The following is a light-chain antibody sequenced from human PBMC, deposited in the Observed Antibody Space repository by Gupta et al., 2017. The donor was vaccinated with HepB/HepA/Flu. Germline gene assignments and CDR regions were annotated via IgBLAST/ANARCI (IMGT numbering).Light chain of an antibody. CDR1: ESVGVW. CDR2: KAS. V-gene: IGKV1-5*03. CDR3: QRYSSYSRA. J-gene: IGKJ4*02. Sequence: DIQMTQSPSTLSASVGDRVTITCRASESVGVWLAWYQQKPGKVPELLIYKASTLKTGVPSRFSGSGAGTEFTLTITSLQPDDFATYYCQRYSSYSRAFGEGTKVEIK.